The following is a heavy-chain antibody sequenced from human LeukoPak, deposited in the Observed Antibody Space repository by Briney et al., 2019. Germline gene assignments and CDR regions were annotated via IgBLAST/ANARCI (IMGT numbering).Heavy chain of an antibody. CDR3: AKTLGFGEPKETHFDY. D-gene: IGHD3-10*01. V-gene: IGHV4-38-2*02. J-gene: IGHJ4*02. CDR2: IYHSGST. CDR1: GYSISSGYY. Sequence: PSETLSLTCTVSGYSISSGYYGGWIRQPPGKGLEWIGSIYHSGSTYYNPSLKSRVTISVDTSKNQFSLKLSSVTAADTAVYYCAKTLGFGEPKETHFDYWGQGTLVTVSS.